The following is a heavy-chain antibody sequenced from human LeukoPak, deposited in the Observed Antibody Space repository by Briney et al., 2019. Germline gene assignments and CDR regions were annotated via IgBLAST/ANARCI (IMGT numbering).Heavy chain of an antibody. CDR2: IYYSGST. CDR3: ARVLASSQYYDFWSGYSPYYYYGMDV. D-gene: IGHD3-3*01. Sequence: SETLSLTCTVSGGSISGYYWSWIRQPPGKGLEWIGYIYYSGSTNYNPSLKSRVTISVDTSKNQFSLKPSSVTAADTAVYYCARVLASSQYYDFWSGYSPYYYYGMDVWGQGTTVTVSS. CDR1: GGSISGYY. V-gene: IGHV4-59*01. J-gene: IGHJ6*02.